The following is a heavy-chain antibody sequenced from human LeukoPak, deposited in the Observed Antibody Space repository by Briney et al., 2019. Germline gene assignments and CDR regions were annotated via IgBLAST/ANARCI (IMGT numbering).Heavy chain of an antibody. V-gene: IGHV4-30-4*01. CDR3: AREPLVVVPAAAVYYYGMDV. CDR1: GGHLSSGDYY. CDR2: IYYSGST. D-gene: IGHD2-2*01. J-gene: IGHJ6*04. Sequence: SETLSLIRTVSGGHLSSGDYYGRWVRQPPGKGLEWFGYIYYSGSTYYKPSLKSRVTVSVDTSKNQFSLKLSSVTAADTAVYYCAREPLVVVPAAAVYYYGMDVWGKGTTATVSS.